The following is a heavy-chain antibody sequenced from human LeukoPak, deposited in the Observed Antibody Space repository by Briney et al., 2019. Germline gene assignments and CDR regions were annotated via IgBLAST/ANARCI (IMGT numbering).Heavy chain of an antibody. J-gene: IGHJ6*03. CDR3: TREGSLTTVTFYYYYYMDV. D-gene: IGHD4-11*01. Sequence: PGGSLRLSCTASGFTFGDYAMSWFRQAPGKGLEWVGFIRSKAYGGTTEYAASVKGRFTISRDDSKSIAYLQMNSLKTEDTAVYYCTREGSLTTVTFYYYYYMDVWGKGTTVTVSS. CDR1: GFTFGDYA. CDR2: IRSKAYGGTT. V-gene: IGHV3-49*03.